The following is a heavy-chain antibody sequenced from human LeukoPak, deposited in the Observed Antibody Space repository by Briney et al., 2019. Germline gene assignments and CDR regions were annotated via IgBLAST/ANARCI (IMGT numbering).Heavy chain of an antibody. V-gene: IGHV1-18*01. CDR1: GYSFNRND. CDR2: ISVYNGNT. D-gene: IGHD6-13*01. J-gene: IGHJ4*02. Sequence: GASVKVSCKTSGYSFNRNDITWVRQAPGQGLEWMGRISVYNGNTNYAQKFQGRVTMTIDTSTSTADMELRGLRSDDTAVYYCARTGLKAAPFDYWGQGTLVIVSS. CDR3: ARTGLKAAPFDY.